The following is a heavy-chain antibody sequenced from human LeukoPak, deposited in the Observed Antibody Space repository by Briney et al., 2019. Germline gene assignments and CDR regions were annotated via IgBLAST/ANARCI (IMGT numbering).Heavy chain of an antibody. CDR1: GGSFSGYY. J-gene: IGHJ4*02. CDR3: ARLPYSSSSLDY. D-gene: IGHD6-6*01. Sequence: SETLSLTCAVYGGSFSGYYWSWIRQPPGKGLEWIGEINHSGSTNYNPSLKSRVTISIDTSKNQFSLKLSSVTAADTAVYYCARLPYSSSSLDYWGQGTLVTLSS. V-gene: IGHV4-34*01. CDR2: INHSGST.